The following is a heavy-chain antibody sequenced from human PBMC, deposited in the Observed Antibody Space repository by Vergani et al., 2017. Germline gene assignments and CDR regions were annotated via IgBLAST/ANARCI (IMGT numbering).Heavy chain of an antibody. D-gene: IGHD6-6*01. CDR2: ISSGGSTI. Sequence: QVQLVESGGGLVKPGGSLRLSCAASGFTFSDYYMSWIRQAPGKGLEWVSYISSGGSTIYYADSVKGRFTIPRDNAKNSLYLQMNSLRAEDAAVYYCARDRGGEYSSSRGLVHYWGQGTLVTGAS. V-gene: IGHV3-11*01. CDR1: GFTFSDYY. J-gene: IGHJ4*02. CDR3: ARDRGGEYSSSRGLVHY.